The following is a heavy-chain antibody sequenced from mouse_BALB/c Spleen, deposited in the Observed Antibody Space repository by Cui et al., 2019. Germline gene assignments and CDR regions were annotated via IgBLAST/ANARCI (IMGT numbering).Heavy chain of an antibody. Sequence: QVQLQQPGAELVKPGASVKLSCKSSGYTFTSYWMHWVKQRPGRGLKWIGRIDPNSGGTRYNEKFKNKATLTVDKPSSTAYMQLSSLTSEDSAVYYCARYDYYGSSYFDYWGQGTTLTVSS. CDR3: ARYDYYGSSYFDY. J-gene: IGHJ2*01. V-gene: IGHV1-72*01. CDR2: IDPNSGGT. D-gene: IGHD1-1*01. CDR1: GYTFTSYW.